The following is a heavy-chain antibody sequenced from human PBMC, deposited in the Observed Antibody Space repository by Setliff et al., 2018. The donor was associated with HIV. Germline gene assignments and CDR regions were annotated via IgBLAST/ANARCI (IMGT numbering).Heavy chain of an antibody. CDR3: ARDGYSSSWYVISGSFDY. Sequence: SETLSLTCTVSGGSISSSTYYWGWIRQPPGKGLEWIGSIYYSGSTYYNPSLKSRVTISVDTSKNQFSLKLSSVTAADTAVYYCARDGYSSSWYVISGSFDYWGQGMLVTVSS. J-gene: IGHJ4*02. V-gene: IGHV4-39*07. CDR2: IYYSGST. D-gene: IGHD6-13*01. CDR1: GGSISSSTYY.